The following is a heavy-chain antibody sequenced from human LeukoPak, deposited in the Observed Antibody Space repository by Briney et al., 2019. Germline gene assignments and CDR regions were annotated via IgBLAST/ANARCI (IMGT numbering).Heavy chain of an antibody. V-gene: IGHV3-21*04. J-gene: IGHJ1*01. CDR2: ISSSSSYI. Sequence: GGSLRLSCAASGFTFSSYSMNWVRQAPGKGLEWVSSISSSSSYIYYADSVKGRFTISRDNSKNTLYLQMNSLRAEDTAVYYCARDGSSRSLQYWGQGTLVTVSS. CDR3: ARDGSSRSLQY. CDR1: GFTFSSYS.